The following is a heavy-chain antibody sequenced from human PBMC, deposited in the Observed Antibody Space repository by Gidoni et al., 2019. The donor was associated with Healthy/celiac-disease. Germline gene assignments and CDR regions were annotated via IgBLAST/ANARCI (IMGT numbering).Heavy chain of an antibody. D-gene: IGHD3-3*01. CDR3: EKEGVRFLEWLLRWMDY. V-gene: IGHV3-30*18. Sequence: QVQLVESGGGVVQHGRSLRLSCAASGFTFSRYGMHWVRQAPGKGLEWVAVISYDGSNKYYADAVKGRFTISRDNSKNTLDLQMNSLRAEDTAVYYCEKEGVRFLEWLLRWMDYWGQGTLVTVSS. CDR2: ISYDGSNK. J-gene: IGHJ4*02. CDR1: GFTFSRYG.